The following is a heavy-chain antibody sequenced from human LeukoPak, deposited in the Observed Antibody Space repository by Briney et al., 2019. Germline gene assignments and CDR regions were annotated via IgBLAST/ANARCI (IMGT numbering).Heavy chain of an antibody. CDR1: GFTFSNYA. CDR2: IRGSGGST. V-gene: IGHV3-23*01. Sequence: GGSLRLSCAASGFTFSNYAMSWVRQAPGKGLEWVLAIRGSGGSTYYADSVKGRFTISRDNSKNTLYLQMNSLRAEDTAVYYCAKDPGYCSGNSCYYFDYWGQGTLVTVSS. CDR3: AKDPGYCSGNSCYYFDY. D-gene: IGHD2-15*01. J-gene: IGHJ4*02.